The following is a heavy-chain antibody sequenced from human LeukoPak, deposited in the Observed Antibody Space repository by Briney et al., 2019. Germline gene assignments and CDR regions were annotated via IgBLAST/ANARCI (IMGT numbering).Heavy chain of an antibody. V-gene: IGHV4-34*01. J-gene: IGHJ4*02. CDR2: INHGGST. D-gene: IGHD2-15*01. CDR1: GGSFSDYF. Sequence: SETLFLTCAVYGGSFSDYFWSWIRQPPGKGLEWIGEINHGGSTNYNPSLKSRVTISVDTSKNQFSLKLTSVTAADTAVYYCARYCSGGDCYSKALDYWGQGILVTVSS. CDR3: ARYCSGGDCYSKALDY.